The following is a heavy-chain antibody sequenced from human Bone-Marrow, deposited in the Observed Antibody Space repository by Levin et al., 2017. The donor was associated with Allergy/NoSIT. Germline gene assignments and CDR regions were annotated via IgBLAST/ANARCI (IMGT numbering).Heavy chain of an antibody. CDR3: TKDLLPNLGFDY. Sequence: PGESLKISCAASGFSFSRYALIWVRQAPGKGLEWVSSITASGDKTYFADSVRGRFTMSRDNSKNTVYLQMNSLRAEDTAIYYCTKDLLPNLGFDYWGQGTLVTVSS. V-gene: IGHV3-23*01. CDR1: GFSFSRYA. J-gene: IGHJ4*02. CDR2: ITASGDKT. D-gene: IGHD3-3*01.